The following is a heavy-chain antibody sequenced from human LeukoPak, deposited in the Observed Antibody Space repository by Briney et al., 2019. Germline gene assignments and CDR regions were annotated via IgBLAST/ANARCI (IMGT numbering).Heavy chain of an antibody. J-gene: IGHJ4*02. Sequence: GGSLRLSCAASGFTFSSYAMSWVRQAPGKGLEWVSVIYSGGNTYYADSVKGRFTISRDNSKNTVYLQMNSLRGEDTAVYYCVRDRRGSGNYYQGHYFDYWGQGTLVIVSS. CDR1: GFTFSSYA. V-gene: IGHV3-53*01. D-gene: IGHD1-26*01. CDR2: IYSGGNT. CDR3: VRDRRGSGNYYQGHYFDY.